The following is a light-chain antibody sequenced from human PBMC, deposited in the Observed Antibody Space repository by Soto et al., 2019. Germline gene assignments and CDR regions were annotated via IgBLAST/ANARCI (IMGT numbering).Light chain of an antibody. V-gene: IGKV3-11*01. CDR1: QSVGSF. CDR2: GAS. CDR3: QQRSNWPPV. J-gene: IGKJ4*01. Sequence: EIVLTQSPATLSLSPGERATLSCRASQSVGSFLAWYQQKPGQAPRLLVHGASMRAAGVPARFSGSGSGTDFTLTISSLEPEDFAVYYCQQRSNWPPVFGGGTKVDIK.